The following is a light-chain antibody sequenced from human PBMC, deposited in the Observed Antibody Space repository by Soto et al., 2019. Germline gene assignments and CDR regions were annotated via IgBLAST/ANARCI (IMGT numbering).Light chain of an antibody. CDR3: LPDYNFPWT. V-gene: IGKV1-6*01. CDR2: TAS. CDR1: RYIRSD. J-gene: IGKJ1*01. Sequence: IQMTQSPSTLSASVGDRVTITCRASRYIRSDLSWYQQRPGQAPKVLIYTASSLQSGVPSRFNGRGSGTGFTPTLSSLQPEGCATYYCLPDYNFPWTFGQGTKVDIK.